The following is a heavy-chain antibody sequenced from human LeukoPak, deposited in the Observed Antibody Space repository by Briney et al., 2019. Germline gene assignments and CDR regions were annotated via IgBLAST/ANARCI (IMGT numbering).Heavy chain of an antibody. CDR1: GFTFSDYY. Sequence: GGSLRLSCAASGFTFSDYYMSWIRQAPGKGLEWVSYISSSSSYTNYADSVKGRFTISRDNAKNSLYLQMNSLRAEDTAVYYCVGVVSGSYTPFDYWGQGTLVTVSS. V-gene: IGHV3-11*03. D-gene: IGHD1-26*01. CDR3: VGVVSGSYTPFDY. J-gene: IGHJ4*02. CDR2: ISSSSSYT.